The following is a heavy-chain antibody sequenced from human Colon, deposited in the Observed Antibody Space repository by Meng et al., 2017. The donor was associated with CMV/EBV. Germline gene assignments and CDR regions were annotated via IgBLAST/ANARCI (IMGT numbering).Heavy chain of an antibody. J-gene: IGHJ4*02. D-gene: IGHD6-13*01. CDR1: GFTFSTYS. CDR3: ARGWPPDY. V-gene: IGHV3-21*06. CDR2: ISHRSDT. Sequence: GESLKISCAASGFTFSTYSLNWVRQAPGKGLEWVSSISHRSDTYYADSVKGRFTLSRDNAQNSVYLQLNSLTAEDTAVYYCARGWPPDYWGQGTLVTVSS.